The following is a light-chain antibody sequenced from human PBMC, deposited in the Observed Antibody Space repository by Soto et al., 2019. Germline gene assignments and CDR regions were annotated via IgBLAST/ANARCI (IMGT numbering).Light chain of an antibody. CDR2: GAS. Sequence: EIVMTQSPATLPLSPGERATLSCRASQSVSSNLAWYQQKPGQAPRLLIYGASTRATGVPATFSASGSGTEFTLTISSLQSADFAVYYCQQYYNWPRTFGPGTKVDFK. V-gene: IGKV3-15*01. J-gene: IGKJ3*01. CDR3: QQYYNWPRT. CDR1: QSVSSN.